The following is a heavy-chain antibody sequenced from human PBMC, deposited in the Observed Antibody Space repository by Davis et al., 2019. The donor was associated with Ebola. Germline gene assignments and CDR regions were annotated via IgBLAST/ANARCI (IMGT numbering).Heavy chain of an antibody. CDR3: TTGQMATI. J-gene: IGHJ3*02. CDR2: IKSKTDGGTT. CDR1: GFTFGDYA. V-gene: IGHV3-15*01. D-gene: IGHD5-24*01. Sequence: PGGSLRLSCTASGFTFGDYAMSWVRQAPGKGLEWVGRIKSKTDGGTTDYAAPVKGRFTISRDDSKNTLYLQMNSLKTEDTAVYYCTTGQMATIWGQGTMVTVSS.